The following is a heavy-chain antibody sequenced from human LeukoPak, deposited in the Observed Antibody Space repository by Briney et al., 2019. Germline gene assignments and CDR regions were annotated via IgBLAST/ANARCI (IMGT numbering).Heavy chain of an antibody. CDR2: ISAYNGNT. V-gene: IGHV1-18*01. J-gene: IGHJ4*02. D-gene: IGHD3-22*01. CDR1: GYTFTSYG. Sequence: ASVKVSCKASGYTFTSYGISWVRQAPGHGLEWMGWISAYNGNTNYAQKLQGRVTMTTDTSTSTAYMELRSLRSDDTAVYYCARDKSYYYDSSGLFDYWGQGTLVTVSS. CDR3: ARDKSYYYDSSGLFDY.